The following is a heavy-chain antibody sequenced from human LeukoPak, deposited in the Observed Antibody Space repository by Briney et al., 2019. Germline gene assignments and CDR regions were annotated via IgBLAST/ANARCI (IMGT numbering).Heavy chain of an antibody. CDR1: GYTFTGYY. Sequence: ASVKVSCKASGYTFTGYYMHWVRQAPGQGLEWMGWINPNSGGTNYAQKFQGRVTMTRDTSISTAYMELSRLRSDDTAVYYCARGRLELREVAFDIWGQGTMVTVSS. CDR3: ARGRLELREVAFDI. CDR2: INPNSGGT. V-gene: IGHV1-2*02. D-gene: IGHD1-7*01. J-gene: IGHJ3*02.